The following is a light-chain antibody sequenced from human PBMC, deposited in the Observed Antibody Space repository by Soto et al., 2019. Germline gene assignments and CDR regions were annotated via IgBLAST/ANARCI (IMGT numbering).Light chain of an antibody. CDR1: RSNIGTNT. V-gene: IGLV1-44*01. Sequence: QSVLTQPPSASGTPGQRVTISCSGRRSNIGTNTVTWYQQLPGMAPKLLINSNNQRPSGVPDRFSGPKSGTSASLAIRGLQSEDEADYYCAAWDVSFVVFGGGTKLTVL. CDR2: SNN. CDR3: AAWDVSFVV. J-gene: IGLJ2*01.